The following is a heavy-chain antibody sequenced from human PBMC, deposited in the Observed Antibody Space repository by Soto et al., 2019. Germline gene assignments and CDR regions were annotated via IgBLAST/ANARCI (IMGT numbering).Heavy chain of an antibody. CDR3: ARAYILTGHNWFDP. Sequence: SETLSLTCTVSGGSISSYYWSWIRQPPGKGLEWIGYIYYSGSTNYNPSLKSRVTISVDTSKNQFSLKLSSVTAADTAVYYCARAYILTGHNWFDPWGQGTLVTVSS. CDR1: GGSISSYY. D-gene: IGHD3-9*01. V-gene: IGHV4-59*01. CDR2: IYYSGST. J-gene: IGHJ5*02.